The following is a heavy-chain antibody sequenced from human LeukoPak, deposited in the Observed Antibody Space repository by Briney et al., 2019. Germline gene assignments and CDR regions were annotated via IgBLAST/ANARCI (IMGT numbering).Heavy chain of an antibody. J-gene: IGHJ4*02. D-gene: IGHD2-21*02. CDR3: ARAMTSHYFDY. Sequence: SETLSLTCTVSGGSFSSGFYWSWIRQHPGKSLEWIGYIYYSGGTYYNPSLKSRVSISLDTSKKQFSLKLSSVTVADTAVYYCARAMTSHYFDYWGQGTLVTVSS. CDR1: GGSFSSGFY. CDR2: IYYSGGT. V-gene: IGHV4-31*03.